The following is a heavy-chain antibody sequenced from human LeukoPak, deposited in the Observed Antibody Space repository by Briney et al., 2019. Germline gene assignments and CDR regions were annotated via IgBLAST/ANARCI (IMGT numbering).Heavy chain of an antibody. CDR2: INGDGRYI. J-gene: IGHJ4*02. V-gene: IGHV3-21*01. Sequence: GGSLRLSCVGSGFTFRSHAMNWVRQAPGKGLEWVSSINGDGRYIYYADSMKGRFTISRDNAKNSLYLQMNSLRAEDTAMYYCVRVWGHSGYDYFPFDYWGQGTLVTVSS. CDR1: GFTFRSHA. D-gene: IGHD5-12*01. CDR3: VRVWGHSGYDYFPFDY.